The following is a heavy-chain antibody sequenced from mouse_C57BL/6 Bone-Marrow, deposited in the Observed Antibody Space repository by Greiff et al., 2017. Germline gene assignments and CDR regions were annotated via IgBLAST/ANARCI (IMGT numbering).Heavy chain of an antibody. Sequence: QVQLQQPGPELVKPGASVKLSCKASGYTFTSYWMHWVKQRPGQGLEWIGMINPNTGSTNYNEKIKSKATLTVDKSSSTAYMQLSSLTSEDSAVDYCGVYYYGAFDVWDTGTAVSVTS. CDR1: GYTFTSYW. V-gene: IGHV1-64*01. CDR2: INPNTGST. J-gene: IGHJ1*03. CDR3: GVYYYGAFDV. D-gene: IGHD1-1*01.